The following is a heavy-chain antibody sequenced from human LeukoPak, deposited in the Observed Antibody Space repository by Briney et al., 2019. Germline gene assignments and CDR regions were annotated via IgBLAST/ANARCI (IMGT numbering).Heavy chain of an antibody. CDR3: VKGYSNSWYVDY. J-gene: IGHJ4*02. D-gene: IGHD6-13*01. CDR2: ISGSGGST. V-gene: IGHV3-23*01. CDR1: GFTFSSYA. Sequence: GGSLRLSCAASGFTFSSYAMSWVRQAPGKGLEWVSSISGSGGSTYYADSVKGRFTISRDNSKDTLYLQMNSLRAEDTAVYYCVKGYSNSWYVDYWGQGTLVTVSS.